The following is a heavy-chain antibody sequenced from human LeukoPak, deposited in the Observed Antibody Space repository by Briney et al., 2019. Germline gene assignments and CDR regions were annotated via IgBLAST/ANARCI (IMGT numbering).Heavy chain of an antibody. Sequence: GESLKISCKGSGYIFTDYWISWLRQMPGKGLEWMGIIYPDDSDTRYSPSFQGQVTISVDKSIGTAYLQWSTLKASDTAMYYCARSPHGDDFWGQGTLVTVSS. J-gene: IGHJ4*02. CDR3: ARSPHGDDF. CDR1: GYIFTDYW. V-gene: IGHV5-51*01. D-gene: IGHD2-21*02. CDR2: IYPDDSDT.